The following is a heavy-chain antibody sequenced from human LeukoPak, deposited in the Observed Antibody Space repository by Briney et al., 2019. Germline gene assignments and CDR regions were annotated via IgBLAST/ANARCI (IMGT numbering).Heavy chain of an antibody. D-gene: IGHD6-6*01. V-gene: IGHV3-21*01. CDR2: ISSSSSYI. CDR1: GFTFSSYS. Sequence: AGGSLRLSCAASGFTFSSYSMNWVRQAPGKGLEWVSSISSSSSYIYYADSVKGRFTISRDNAKNSLYLQMNSLRAEDTAVYYCARHLEYSSSSGLGNWGQGTLATVSS. CDR3: ARHLEYSSSSGLGN. J-gene: IGHJ4*02.